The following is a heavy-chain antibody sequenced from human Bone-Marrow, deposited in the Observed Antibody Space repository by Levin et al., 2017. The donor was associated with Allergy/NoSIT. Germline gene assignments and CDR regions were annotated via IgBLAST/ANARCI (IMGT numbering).Heavy chain of an antibody. CDR2: ISFDGRNE. CDR3: AKDMHFDWGLDP. J-gene: IGHJ5*02. CDR1: GFSVTTYG. D-gene: IGHD3-9*01. Sequence: GGSLRLSCAASGFSVTTYGMHWVRQAPGKGLEWVALISFDGRNEDYVDSVKGRFTISRDIPRNTLYLQMNSLRPEDTAVYYCAKDMHFDWGLDPWGQGTLVTVSS. V-gene: IGHV3-30*18.